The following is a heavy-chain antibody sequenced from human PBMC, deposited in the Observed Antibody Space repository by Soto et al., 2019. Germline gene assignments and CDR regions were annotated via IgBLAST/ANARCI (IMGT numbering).Heavy chain of an antibody. CDR2: IDPSDSYT. Sequence: PGESLKISCKGSGYSFTSYWISWVRQMPGKGLEWMGRIDPSDSYTNYSPSFQGHVTISADKSISTAYLQWSSLKASDTAMYYCARHVRNLWARITIFGVVRFDAFDIWGQGTMGTVSS. CDR1: GYSFTSYW. D-gene: IGHD3-3*01. J-gene: IGHJ3*02. CDR3: ARHVRNLWARITIFGVVRFDAFDI. V-gene: IGHV5-10-1*01.